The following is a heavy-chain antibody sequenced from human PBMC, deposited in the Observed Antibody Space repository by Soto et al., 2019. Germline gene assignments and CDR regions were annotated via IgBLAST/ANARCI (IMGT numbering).Heavy chain of an antibody. CDR2: ISYSGST. D-gene: IGHD1-26*01. CDR1: GGSISSDY. Sequence: SETLSLTCTVSGGSISSDYWSWLRQPPGKGLEWIGYISYSGSTNYNPSLKRRVTISVDTSKNQFSLRLSSVTAADTAFYYCARDSGTYYGASAYWGQGTLVTVSS. V-gene: IGHV4-59*01. J-gene: IGHJ4*02. CDR3: ARDSGTYYGASAY.